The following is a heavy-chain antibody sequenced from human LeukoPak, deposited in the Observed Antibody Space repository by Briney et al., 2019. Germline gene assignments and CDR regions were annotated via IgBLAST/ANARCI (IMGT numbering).Heavy chain of an antibody. CDR3: AKVTGSGPCFDY. J-gene: IGHJ4*02. CDR1: GFTFSTYG. CDR2: ISGSGGSR. D-gene: IGHD3-10*01. V-gene: IGHV3-23*01. Sequence: GGSLRLSCAASGFTFSTYGMSWVRQAPGKGLEWVSGISGSGGSRFYTDPVKGRFTITRDNSKNTVSLQMSSLRVEDTAVYYCAKVTGSGPCFDYWGQGALVTVSS.